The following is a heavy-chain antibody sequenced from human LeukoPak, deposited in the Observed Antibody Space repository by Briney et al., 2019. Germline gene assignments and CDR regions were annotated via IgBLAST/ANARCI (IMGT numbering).Heavy chain of an antibody. CDR1: GYTFTSYY. D-gene: IGHD3-10*01. J-gene: IGHJ4*02. CDR3: ARGNGSLDY. CDR2: INPSGGNT. V-gene: IGHV1-46*01. Sequence: ASVKVSCKASGYTFTSYYLHWARQAPGQGLEWMGIINPSGGNTNYAQKFQGRVTTTRDTSTSTVYMELSSLRSEDTAVYYCARGNGSLDYWGQGTLVTVSS.